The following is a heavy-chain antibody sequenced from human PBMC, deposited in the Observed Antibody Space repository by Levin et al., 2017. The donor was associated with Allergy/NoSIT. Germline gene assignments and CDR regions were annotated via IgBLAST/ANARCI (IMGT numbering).Heavy chain of an antibody. Sequence: GESLKISCKGSGYYFPGYWIGWVRQMPGKGLEWMGIIYPGDSDTRYNPSFQGQVTISADKSISTAYLRWASLKASDTAMYYCARYIAISGWHGYHDYWGPGTLVTVSS. J-gene: IGHJ4*02. D-gene: IGHD6-19*01. CDR1: GYYFPGYW. CDR2: IYPGDSDT. CDR3: ARYIAISGWHGYHDY. V-gene: IGHV5-51*01.